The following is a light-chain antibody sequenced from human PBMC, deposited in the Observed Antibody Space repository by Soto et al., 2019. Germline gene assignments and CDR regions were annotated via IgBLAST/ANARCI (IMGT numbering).Light chain of an antibody. J-gene: IGLJ1*01. CDR3: SSYAGSNTPYV. CDR2: EVS. CDR1: SSDVGGYNY. Sequence: QSALTQPPSASGSPGQSVTISCTGTSSDVGGYNYVSWYQQHPGKAPKLMIYEVSKRPSGVPDRFSGSKSGNTASLNVSGLQAEDEADYYCSSYAGSNTPYVFGTGTKLTVL. V-gene: IGLV2-8*01.